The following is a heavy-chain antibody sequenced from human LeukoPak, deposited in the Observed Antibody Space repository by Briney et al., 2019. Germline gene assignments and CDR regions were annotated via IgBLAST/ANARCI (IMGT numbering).Heavy chain of an antibody. CDR1: GDSVSRSDSY. D-gene: IGHD3-22*01. CDR2: IYYSGRT. CDR3: ARRRYYDGSGYLE. J-gene: IGHJ1*01. V-gene: IGHV4-39*01. Sequence: SETLSLTRSVSGDSVSRSDSYWDWIRQPPGKGLEWIGTIYYSGRTYYSPPLKSPVTMSVDPSNNQFFLNLRSVTAADTGLYYCARRRYYDGSGYLEWGQGTLLSV.